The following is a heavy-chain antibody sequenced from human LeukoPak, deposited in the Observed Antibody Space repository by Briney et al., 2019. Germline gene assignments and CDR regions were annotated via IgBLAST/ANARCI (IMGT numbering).Heavy chain of an antibody. J-gene: IGHJ4*02. Sequence: GGSLRLSCAASGFTFSSYAMSWVRQAPGKGPEWVSAINGSGGSTYYADSVKGRFTISRDNSKNTLYLQMNSLRAEDTAVYYCAKCLSSSCPYYWGQGTLVTVSS. CDR1: GFTFSSYA. V-gene: IGHV3-23*01. CDR2: INGSGGST. CDR3: AKCLSSSCPYY. D-gene: IGHD6-13*01.